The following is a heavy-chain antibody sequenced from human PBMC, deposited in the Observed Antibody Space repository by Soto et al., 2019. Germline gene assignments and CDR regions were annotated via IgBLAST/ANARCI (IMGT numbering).Heavy chain of an antibody. Sequence: PGGSLRLSCATSGFTFSSFPMSWVRQAPGKGLEWVSTISGGGDTTYYGDSVKGRFTISRDNSKNTLYLQVNSLRAEDTAVYYCAKAPRDDFGDYIDVWGKGTTVTVSS. D-gene: IGHD4-17*01. CDR3: AKAPRDDFGDYIDV. CDR1: GFTFSSFP. V-gene: IGHV3-23*01. J-gene: IGHJ6*03. CDR2: ISGGGDTT.